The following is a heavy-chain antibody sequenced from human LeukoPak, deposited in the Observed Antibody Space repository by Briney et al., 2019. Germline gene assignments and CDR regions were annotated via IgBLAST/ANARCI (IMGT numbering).Heavy chain of an antibody. D-gene: IGHD3-9*01. Sequence: ASVRVSCTASGYTFNDYYIHWVQQAPGKGLEWMGRVDLEDGDTIYAEKFQGRVTITADTSTDTAFMDLSSLTSFDTAVYYCARGSRSFDWLRSYFDFWGQGTLVSVSP. CDR2: VDLEDGDT. J-gene: IGHJ4*02. CDR3: ARGSRSFDWLRSYFDF. CDR1: GYTFNDYY. V-gene: IGHV1-69-2*01.